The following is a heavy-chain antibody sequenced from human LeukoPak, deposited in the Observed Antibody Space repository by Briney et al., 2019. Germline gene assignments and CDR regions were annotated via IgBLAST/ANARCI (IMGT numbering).Heavy chain of an antibody. J-gene: IGHJ4*02. D-gene: IGHD3-22*01. CDR1: GFTFSSYA. CDR3: AKDNGYYYDSSGYPDY. Sequence: GGSLRLSCAASGFTFSSYAMHWVRQAPGKGLEWVSGISWNSGSIGYADSVKGRFTISRDNAKNSLYLQMNSLRAEDTALYYCAKDNGYYYDSSGYPDYWGQGTLVTVSS. V-gene: IGHV3-9*01. CDR2: ISWNSGSI.